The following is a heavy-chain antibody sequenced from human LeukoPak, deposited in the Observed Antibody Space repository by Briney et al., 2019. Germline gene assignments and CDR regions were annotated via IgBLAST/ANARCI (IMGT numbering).Heavy chain of an antibody. D-gene: IGHD3-10*02. CDR3: AELGITMIGGV. J-gene: IGHJ6*04. V-gene: IGHV3-48*03. Sequence: XFTXXXYEMNWVCQAPGKGLEWVSYISSSGSTIYYADSVKGRFTISRDNAKNLLYLQMNGLRAEDTAVYYCAELGITMIGGVWGKGTTVTISS. CDR1: XFTXXXYE. CDR2: ISSSGSTI.